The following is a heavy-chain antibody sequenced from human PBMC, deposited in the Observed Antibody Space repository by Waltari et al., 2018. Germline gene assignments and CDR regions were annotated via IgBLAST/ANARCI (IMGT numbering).Heavy chain of an antibody. CDR2: ISASSTYI. Sequence: EVQLVESGGGLVKPGGSLRLPCAASGFTFSIYNMNWVSQAPGKGLEWVSSISASSTYIYYADSMKGRFTISRDNAKNSLYLQMNSLRAEDTAVYYCASGYSSSSLDYWGQGTLVTVSS. J-gene: IGHJ4*02. CDR1: GFTFSIYN. D-gene: IGHD6-6*01. V-gene: IGHV3-21*01. CDR3: ASGYSSSSLDY.